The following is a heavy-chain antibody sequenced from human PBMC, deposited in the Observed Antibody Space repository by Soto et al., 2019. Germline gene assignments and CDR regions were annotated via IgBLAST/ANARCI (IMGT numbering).Heavy chain of an antibody. J-gene: IGHJ6*02. V-gene: IGHV1-69*12. D-gene: IGHD5-12*01. Sequence: QVQLVQSGAEVKKPGSSVKVSCKASGGTFSSYAISWVRQAPGQGLEWMGGIIPIFGTANYAQKFQGRVPITADESTSTAYMELSSLRSEDTAVYYCARRYSGYDTYYYYGMDVWGQGTTVTVSS. CDR3: ARRYSGYDTYYYYGMDV. CDR2: IIPIFGTA. CDR1: GGTFSSYA.